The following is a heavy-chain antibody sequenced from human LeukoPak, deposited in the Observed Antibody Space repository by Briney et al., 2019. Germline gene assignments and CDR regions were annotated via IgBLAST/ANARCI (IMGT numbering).Heavy chain of an antibody. CDR2: IKEDGSAK. CDR3: ARDYDYFSGHNLDAFDI. Sequence: GGSLRLSCAASGLTFSNYWMTWVRQAPGKGLEWVANIKEDGSAKSYEDSVKGRFTISRDNAKNSLYLQMDNLRVEDTAVYYCARDYDYFSGHNLDAFDIWGQGTTVTVSS. D-gene: IGHD2-15*01. V-gene: IGHV3-7*01. J-gene: IGHJ3*02. CDR1: GLTFSNYW.